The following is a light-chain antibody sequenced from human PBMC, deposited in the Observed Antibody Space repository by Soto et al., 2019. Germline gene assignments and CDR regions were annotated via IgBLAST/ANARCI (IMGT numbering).Light chain of an antibody. Sequence: DIQMTQSPSSLSASIGDRVTIAFLASQYINTYLNWYQQKPGKAPKLLIYAASSLQSGVPSRFSGSGSGTDFTLIITILQPEDFATYSCQETYIAPLTFGGGTKVDIK. J-gene: IGKJ4*01. CDR2: AAS. V-gene: IGKV1-39*01. CDR3: QETYIAPLT. CDR1: QYINTY.